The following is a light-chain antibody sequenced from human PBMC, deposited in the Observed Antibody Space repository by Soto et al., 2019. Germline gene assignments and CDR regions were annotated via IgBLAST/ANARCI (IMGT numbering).Light chain of an antibody. V-gene: IGKV3D-20*01. Sequence: EIVLAQSPGTLSLSPGERATLSCRASQSVRSSYLAWYQQKPGLAPRLLIYDASSRATGIPDRFSGSGSGTDFTLTISRLEPEDFAVYYCQQYYSSPPTFGQGTKVEIK. J-gene: IGKJ1*01. CDR2: DAS. CDR3: QQYYSSPPT. CDR1: QSVRSSY.